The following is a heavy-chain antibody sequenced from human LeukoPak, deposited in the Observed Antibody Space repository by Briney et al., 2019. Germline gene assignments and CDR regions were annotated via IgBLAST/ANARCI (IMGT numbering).Heavy chain of an antibody. CDR3: ASDIAAAGPNPYYYYGMDV. D-gene: IGHD6-13*01. CDR1: GYTFTGYY. V-gene: IGHV1-2*02. Sequence: ASVKVSCKASGYTFTGYYMHWVRQAPGQGLEWMGWINPNSGGTNYAQKFQGRVTMTRDTSIRTAYMELSRLRSDDTAVYYCASDIAAAGPNPYYYYGMDVWGQGTTVTVSS. CDR2: INPNSGGT. J-gene: IGHJ6*02.